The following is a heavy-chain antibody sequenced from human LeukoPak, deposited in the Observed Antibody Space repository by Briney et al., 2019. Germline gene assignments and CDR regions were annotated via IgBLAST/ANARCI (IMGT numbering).Heavy chain of an antibody. CDR2: IHHSGSI. J-gene: IGHJ4*02. D-gene: IGHD2-2*01. CDR3: ARDVPERYCSSTSCYGPFDY. Sequence: SGTLSLTCAVPGASISSSNWWSWVRPSPGKGLEWIGEIHHSGSINYNPSLKSRVTISVDESKNQFSLKLTSVTAADAAVYYCARDVPERYCSSTSCYGPFDYWGQGTLVTVSS. CDR1: GASISSSNW. V-gene: IGHV4-4*02.